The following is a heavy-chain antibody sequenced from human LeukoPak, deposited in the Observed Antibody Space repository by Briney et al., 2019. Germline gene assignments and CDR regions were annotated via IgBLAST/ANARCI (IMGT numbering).Heavy chain of an antibody. CDR3: ARDTRGYASFDY. Sequence: GGSLRLCCVASGFSFSRYWMSWVRQAPGKGLEWVANIEQDGSEKDYVDSVKGRFTISRDNAKNSLYLQMHSLRAEDTAVYYCARDTRGYASFDYWGQGTPVTVSS. V-gene: IGHV3-7*04. J-gene: IGHJ4*02. D-gene: IGHD2-2*01. CDR1: GFSFSRYW. CDR2: IEQDGSEK.